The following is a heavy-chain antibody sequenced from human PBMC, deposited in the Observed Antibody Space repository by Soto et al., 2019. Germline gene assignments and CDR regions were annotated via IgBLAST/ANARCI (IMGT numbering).Heavy chain of an antibody. CDR1: GYSFTSYW. CDR2: IYPGDSDT. CDR3: ARQDYSGYYYYRMDV. Sequence: PGESLKISCKGSGYSFTSYWIGWVRQMPGKGLEWMGIIYPGDSDTRYSPSFQGQVTISADKSISTAYLQWSSLKASDTAMYYCARQDYSGYYYYRMDVWGQGTTLTVSS. J-gene: IGHJ6*02. V-gene: IGHV5-51*01. D-gene: IGHD4-4*01.